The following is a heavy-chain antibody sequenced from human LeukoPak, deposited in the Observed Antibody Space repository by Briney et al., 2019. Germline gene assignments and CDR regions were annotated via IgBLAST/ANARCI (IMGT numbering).Heavy chain of an antibody. Sequence: PGGSLRLSCTASGLTFSDYSMNWVRQAPGKGLEWVSSISRRSRHVYYAGSVKGRFTISRDNAKNSLYLQMNSLRAEDMAVYFCVRDLMGSGATTAYLHHWGQGTLVTVSS. CDR1: GLTFSDYS. CDR3: VRDLMGSGATTAYLHH. V-gene: IGHV3-21*01. D-gene: IGHD4/OR15-4a*01. J-gene: IGHJ1*01. CDR2: ISRRSRHV.